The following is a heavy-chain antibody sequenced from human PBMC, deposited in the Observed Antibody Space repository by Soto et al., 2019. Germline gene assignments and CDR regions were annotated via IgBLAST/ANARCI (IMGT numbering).Heavy chain of an antibody. CDR2: MNPNSGNT. CDR1: GYTFTSYD. Sequence: ASVKVSCKASGYTFTSYDINWVRQATGQGLEWMGWMNPNSGNTGYAQKFQGRVTMTRNTSISTAYMELSSLRSEDTAVYYCASTVIVSLAHDAFDIWGQGTMVTVSS. CDR3: ASTVIVSLAHDAFDI. D-gene: IGHD2-15*01. V-gene: IGHV1-8*01. J-gene: IGHJ3*02.